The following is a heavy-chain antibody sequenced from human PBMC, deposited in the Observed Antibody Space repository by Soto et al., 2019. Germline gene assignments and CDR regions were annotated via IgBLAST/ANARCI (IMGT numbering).Heavy chain of an antibody. D-gene: IGHD2-2*01. CDR1: GGSISSGGYY. CDR3: ARGLLIVVPAAISLTAPYYMDV. CDR2: IYYSGST. Sequence: SETLSLTCTVSGGSISSGGYYWSWIRQHPGKGLEWIGYIYYSGSTYYNPSLKSRVTISVDTSKNQFSLKLSSVTAADTAVYYCARGLLIVVPAAISLTAPYYMDVWGKGTTVTVSS. J-gene: IGHJ6*03. V-gene: IGHV4-31*03.